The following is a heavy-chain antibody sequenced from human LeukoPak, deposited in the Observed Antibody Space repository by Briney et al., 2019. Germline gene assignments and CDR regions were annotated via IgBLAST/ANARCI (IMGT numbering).Heavy chain of an antibody. CDR1: GFTFSSYS. V-gene: IGHV3-21*01. Sequence: GGSLRLSCAASGFTFSSYSMNWVRQAPGKGLEWVSSISSSSSYIYYADSVKGRFTISRDNAKNSLYLQMNSLRAEDTAVYYCAKDGRIGYCSSTSCYVGYFDYWGQGTLVTVSS. CDR3: AKDGRIGYCSSTSCYVGYFDY. D-gene: IGHD2-2*01. CDR2: ISSSSSYI. J-gene: IGHJ4*02.